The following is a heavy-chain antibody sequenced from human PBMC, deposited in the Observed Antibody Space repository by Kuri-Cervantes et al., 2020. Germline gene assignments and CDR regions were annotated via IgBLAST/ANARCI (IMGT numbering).Heavy chain of an antibody. D-gene: IGHD2/OR15-2a*01. CDR2: IYHSGST. J-gene: IGHJ2*01. CDR3: ARERGSDNIPTRYFDL. Sequence: ESLKISCAASGFTFSSYAMHWVRQAPGKGLEWIGEIYHSGSTNYNPSLKSRVTISVDKSKNQFSLKLSSVTAADTAVYYCARERGSDNIPTRYFDLWGRGTLVTVSS. CDR1: GFTFSSYA. V-gene: IGHV4/OR15-8*01.